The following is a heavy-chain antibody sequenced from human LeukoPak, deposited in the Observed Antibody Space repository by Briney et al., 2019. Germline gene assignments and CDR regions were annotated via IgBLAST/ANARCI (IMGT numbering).Heavy chain of an antibody. CDR2: NIPIFGTA. D-gene: IGHD5-12*01. CDR1: GGTFSSYA. V-gene: IGHV1-69*05. Sequence: GASVKVSCKASGGTFSSYAISWVRQAPGQGLEWMGGNIPIFGTANYAQKFQGRVTITTDESTSTAYMELSSLRSEDTAVYYCARVSIVATDYYYYYMDVWGKGTTVTVSS. J-gene: IGHJ6*03. CDR3: ARVSIVATDYYYYYMDV.